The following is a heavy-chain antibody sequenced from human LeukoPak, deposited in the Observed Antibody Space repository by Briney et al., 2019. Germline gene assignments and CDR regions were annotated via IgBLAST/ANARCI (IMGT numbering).Heavy chain of an antibody. CDR3: ARSIPYGTTWYGRSDC. V-gene: IGHV3-7*03. D-gene: IGHD6-13*01. J-gene: IGHJ4*02. CDR2: IKPDGTTK. Sequence: GGSLRLSCAASGFPFSSYSMTWVRQAPGKGLEWVANIKPDGTTKFYVDSVKGRFTISRDNALNSLYLQMNSLRAEDTAIYHCARSIPYGTTWYGRSDCWGQGTLVTVSS. CDR1: GFPFSSYS.